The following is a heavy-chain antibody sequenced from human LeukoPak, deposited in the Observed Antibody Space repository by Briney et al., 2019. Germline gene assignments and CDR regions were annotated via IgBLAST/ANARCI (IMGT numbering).Heavy chain of an antibody. CDR2: INHSGST. CDR3: ARGGLPTYYDILTSYYPSRLPLDY. D-gene: IGHD3-9*01. J-gene: IGHJ4*02. CDR1: GGSFSGYY. Sequence: PSETLSLTCAVYGGSFSGYYWSWIRQPPGKGLEWIGEINHSGSTNYNPALKSRVTISVDTSKNQFPLKLSSVTAADTAVYYCARGGLPTYYDILTSYYPSRLPLDYWGQGTLVTVSS. V-gene: IGHV4-34*01.